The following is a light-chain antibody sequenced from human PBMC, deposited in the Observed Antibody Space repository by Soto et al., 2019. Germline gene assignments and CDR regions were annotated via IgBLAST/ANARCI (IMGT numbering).Light chain of an antibody. V-gene: IGKV1-39*01. CDR1: QTITSY. CDR2: GAS. J-gene: IGKJ1*01. Sequence: DIQMTQSPSSLSASVGDRVTITCRASQTITSYLNWHQQKPGKAPELLIHGASSLQSGVPSRFSGSGSGTDFTLTISSLQPEDFATYYCQQSYGTPQTFGQGTKVDIK. CDR3: QQSYGTPQT.